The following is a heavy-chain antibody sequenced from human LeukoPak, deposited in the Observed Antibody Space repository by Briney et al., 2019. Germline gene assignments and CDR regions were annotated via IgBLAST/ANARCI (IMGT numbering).Heavy chain of an antibody. D-gene: IGHD6-19*01. V-gene: IGHV4-34*01. CDR2: INHSGST. CDR3: ARGLIPRTVAGNLGRGYFDY. J-gene: IGHJ4*02. CDR1: GGSFSGYY. Sequence: SETLSLTCAVYGGSFSGYYWSWIRQPSGKGLEWIGEINHSGSTNYNPSLKSRVTISVDTSKNQFSLKRSSVTAADTAVYYCARGLIPRTVAGNLGRGYFDYWGQGTLVTVSS.